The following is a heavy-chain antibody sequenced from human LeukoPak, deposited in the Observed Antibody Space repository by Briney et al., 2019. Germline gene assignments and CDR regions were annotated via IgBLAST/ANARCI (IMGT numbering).Heavy chain of an antibody. D-gene: IGHD2-2*01. CDR1: GYSFTSYW. J-gene: IGHJ4*02. Sequence: GESLKISCKGSGYSFTSYWIGWVRQMPGKGLKWMGIIYPGDSDTRYSPSFQGQVTISADKSISTAYLQWSSLKASDTAMYYCARRGVYCRSTSCYYFDYWGQRTLVTVSS. CDR2: IYPGDSDT. CDR3: ARRGVYCRSTSCYYFDY. V-gene: IGHV5-51*01.